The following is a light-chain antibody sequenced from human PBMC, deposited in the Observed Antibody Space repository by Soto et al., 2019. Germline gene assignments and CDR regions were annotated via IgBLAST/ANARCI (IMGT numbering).Light chain of an antibody. V-gene: IGKV3-20*01. CDR3: QQYGSSPFT. CDR1: QSVSSSY. Sequence: PGERATLSCRASQSVSSSYLAWYQQKPGQAPRLLIYAASSRATGIPDRFSGSGSGTDFTLTISRLEPEDFAVYYCQQYGSSPFTFGPGTKVDIK. CDR2: AAS. J-gene: IGKJ3*01.